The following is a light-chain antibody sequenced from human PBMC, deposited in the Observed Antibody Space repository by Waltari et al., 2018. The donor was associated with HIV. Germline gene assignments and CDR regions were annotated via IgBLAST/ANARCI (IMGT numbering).Light chain of an antibody. CDR3: QVWDSNSDHYV. CDR1: DVGTKS. J-gene: IGLJ1*01. CDR2: FDS. Sequence: SYVLTQPPSVSVAPGETARITCGGSDVGTKSVHWYQQKPGQAPMLVIFFDSDRSSWITDRFSGSDSGNTATLTISGVEAGDEADYYCQVWDSNSDHYVFGTGTRVTVL. V-gene: IGLV3-21*04.